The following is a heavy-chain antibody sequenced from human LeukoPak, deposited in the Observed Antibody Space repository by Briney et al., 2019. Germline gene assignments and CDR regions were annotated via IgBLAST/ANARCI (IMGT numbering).Heavy chain of an antibody. D-gene: IGHD1-7*01. CDR1: GFTVRSNY. CDR3: ARVGGITGTTRWFDP. Sequence: GGSLRLSYAASGFTVRSNYMSWVRQAPGKGLEWVSVIYSGGSTYYADSVKGRLTISRDNTKNTLYLQMNSLRAEDTAVYYCARVGGITGTTRWFDPWGQGTLVTVSS. J-gene: IGHJ5*02. CDR2: IYSGGST. V-gene: IGHV3-53*01.